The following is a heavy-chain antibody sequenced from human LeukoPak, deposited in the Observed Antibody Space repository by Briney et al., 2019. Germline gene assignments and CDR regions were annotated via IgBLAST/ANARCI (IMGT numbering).Heavy chain of an antibody. Sequence: PGGSLRLSCAASGFTFSDYYMSWIRQAPGKGLEWVSYISSSGSIIYYADSVKGRFTISRDNAKNSMYLQMNSLRAEDTAVYYCARGNYDSSPFLQHWGQGTLVTVSS. CDR1: GFTFSDYY. V-gene: IGHV3-11*01. CDR2: ISSSGSII. CDR3: ARGNYDSSPFLQH. D-gene: IGHD3-22*01. J-gene: IGHJ1*01.